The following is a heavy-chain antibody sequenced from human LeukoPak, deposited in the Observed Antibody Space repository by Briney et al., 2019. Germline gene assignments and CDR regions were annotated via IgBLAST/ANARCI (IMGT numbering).Heavy chain of an antibody. Sequence: GGSLRLSCAASKLTFSHYWMSWVRQAPGKGLEWVSVIYSGGSTYYADSVKGRFTISRDNSKNTLYLQMNSLRAEDTAVYYCARDGIVGATSDAFDIWGQGTMVTVSS. CDR2: IYSGGST. J-gene: IGHJ3*02. V-gene: IGHV3-53*01. D-gene: IGHD1-26*01. CDR3: ARDGIVGATSDAFDI. CDR1: KLTFSHYW.